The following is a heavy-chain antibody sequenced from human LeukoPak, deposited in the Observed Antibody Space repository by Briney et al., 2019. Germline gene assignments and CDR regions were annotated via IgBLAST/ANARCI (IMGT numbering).Heavy chain of an antibody. D-gene: IGHD4-17*01. CDR1: GGSISISY. V-gene: IGHV4-59*01. CDR2: IYNNGST. Sequence: SETLSLTCSVSGGSISISYWTWIRQPPGKGLEWIGYIYNNGSTNYNPSLKSRVTISLDTSKDQFSLKLTSVTAADTAVYYCARARRYGDYADYWGQGTQVTVSS. J-gene: IGHJ4*02. CDR3: ARARRYGDYADY.